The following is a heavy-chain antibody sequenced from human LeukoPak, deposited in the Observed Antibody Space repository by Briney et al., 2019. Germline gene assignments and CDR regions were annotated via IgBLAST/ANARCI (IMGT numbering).Heavy chain of an antibody. CDR3: AGIPVFGVVLHQVPV. D-gene: IGHD3-3*01. V-gene: IGHV1-69*10. CDR2: FIPILGTA. J-gene: IGHJ6*04. CDR1: GGTFSDYA. Sequence: SVKVSCKASGGTFSDYAYNWVRQAPGQGLEWMGVFIPILGTANSTQNFQDRVTITADISTNTAYLELTGLRSGDTAVYFCAGIPVFGVVLHQVPVWGKGTTVTVSS.